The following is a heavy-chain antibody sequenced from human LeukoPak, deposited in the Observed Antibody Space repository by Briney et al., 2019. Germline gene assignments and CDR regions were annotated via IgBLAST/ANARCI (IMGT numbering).Heavy chain of an antibody. D-gene: IGHD6-19*01. CDR3: ARAPGIAVADY. Sequence: SETLSLTCAVYGGSFSGYYWSWIRQPPGKGLEWIGEINHSGSTNYNPSLKSRVTISVDTSKNQFSLKLSSVTAADTAVYYCARAPGIAVADYWGQGTLVTVSS. V-gene: IGHV4-34*01. CDR1: GGSFSGYY. J-gene: IGHJ4*02. CDR2: INHSGST.